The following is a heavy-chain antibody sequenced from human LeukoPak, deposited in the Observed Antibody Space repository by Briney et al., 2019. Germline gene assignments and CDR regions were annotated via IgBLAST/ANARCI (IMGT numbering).Heavy chain of an antibody. J-gene: IGHJ4*02. D-gene: IGHD2-21*02. V-gene: IGHV3-66*01. CDR2: IYSGGST. Sequence: GGSLRLSRAASGFTVSNNYTSWVRQAPGKGREGVSVIYSGGSTYYADSVKGRFTISRDNSKNTLYLQMNSLRAEDTAVYYCARGAYCGGDCYYSGGDYWGQGTLVTVSS. CDR3: ARGAYCGGDCYYSGGDY. CDR1: GFTVSNNY.